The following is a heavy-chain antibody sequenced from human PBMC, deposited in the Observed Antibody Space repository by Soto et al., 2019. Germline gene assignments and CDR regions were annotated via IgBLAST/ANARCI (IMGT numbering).Heavy chain of an antibody. J-gene: IGHJ3*02. D-gene: IGHD4-17*01. CDR3: ARDVHDYGDYNDAFDI. Sequence: GGSLRLSCAASGFTFSNYGMHWVRQAPGKGLEWVAVIWYDGSNKYYADSVKGRFTISRDNSKNTLYLQMNSLRAEDTAVYYRARDVHDYGDYNDAFDIWGQGTMVTVSS. CDR1: GFTFSNYG. V-gene: IGHV3-33*08. CDR2: IWYDGSNK.